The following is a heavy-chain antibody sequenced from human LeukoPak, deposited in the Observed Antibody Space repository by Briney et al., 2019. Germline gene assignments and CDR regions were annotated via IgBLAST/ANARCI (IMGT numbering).Heavy chain of an antibody. D-gene: IGHD3-10*01. CDR3: ARPRLLFGSDPILV. CDR1: GASFSGYS. V-gene: IGHV4-34*01. Sequence: PSETLSLTCAISGASFSGYSWTWIRQPPGKGLEWIGEFSHTGSPIYNPSLKSRVNISIDTSKNQFSLRLTSVTAADTAVYFCARPRLLFGSDPILVWGQGTLVTVSS. J-gene: IGHJ4*02. CDR2: FSHTGSP.